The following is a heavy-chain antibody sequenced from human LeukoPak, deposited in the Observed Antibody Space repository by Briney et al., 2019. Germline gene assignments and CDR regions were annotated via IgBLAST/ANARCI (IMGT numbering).Heavy chain of an antibody. J-gene: IGHJ6*02. CDR1: GYTFISYG. CDR3: ARDFVPDLSNDLWLGEEYRYNLDV. V-gene: IGHV1-18*01. Sequence: ASVKVSCKASGYTFISYGFSWVRQAPGQGLEWMGWISTYNGNTKYAQKFQGRVTMTRDTSTRTAYMELRSLRSDDTGVYYCARDFVPDLSNDLWLGEEYRYNLDVWGQGTTVTVFS. D-gene: IGHD3-10*01. CDR2: ISTYNGNT.